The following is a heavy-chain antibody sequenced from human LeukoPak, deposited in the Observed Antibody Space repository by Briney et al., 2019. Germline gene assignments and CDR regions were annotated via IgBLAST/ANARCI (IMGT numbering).Heavy chain of an antibody. CDR2: IYYSGST. J-gene: IGHJ4*02. Sequence: PSETLSLTCTVSGGSISSSSYYWGWIRQPPGKGLEWIGSIYYSGSTYYNPSLKSRVTISVDTSKNQFSLKLSSVTAADTAVYYCARQSSFTYSSGRFDDWGQGTLVTVSS. D-gene: IGHD6-19*01. CDR1: GGSISSSSYY. V-gene: IGHV4-39*01. CDR3: ARQSSFTYSSGRFDD.